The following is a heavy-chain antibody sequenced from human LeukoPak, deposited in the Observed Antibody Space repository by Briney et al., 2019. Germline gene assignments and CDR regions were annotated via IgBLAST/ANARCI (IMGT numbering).Heavy chain of an antibody. CDR2: VSVSGVTT. Sequence: GGSLRLSCAASGFTFSNYAMSWVRQAPGKGLEWVSSVSVSGVTTYYADSVEGRFTISRDNSKNTVYLQMNSLRDEDTALYYCAKSRQWLADFWGQGTLVTVSS. D-gene: IGHD6-19*01. CDR3: AKSRQWLADF. CDR1: GFTFSNYA. J-gene: IGHJ4*02. V-gene: IGHV3-23*01.